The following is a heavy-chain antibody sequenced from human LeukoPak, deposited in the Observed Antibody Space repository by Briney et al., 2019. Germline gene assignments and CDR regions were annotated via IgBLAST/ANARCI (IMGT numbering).Heavy chain of an antibody. Sequence: PSETLSLTCTVSGGSISSYYWSWIRQPAGKGLEWIGRIYTSGSTNYNPSLKSRVTMSVDTSKNQFSLKLSSVTAADTAVYYCARVDCSSTSCYRHYYYGMDVWGQGTTVTVSS. D-gene: IGHD2-2*02. J-gene: IGHJ6*02. CDR3: ARVDCSSTSCYRHYYYGMDV. CDR2: IYTSGST. V-gene: IGHV4-4*07. CDR1: GGSISSYY.